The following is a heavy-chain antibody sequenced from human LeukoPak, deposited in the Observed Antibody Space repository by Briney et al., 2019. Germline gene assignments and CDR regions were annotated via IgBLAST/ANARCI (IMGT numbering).Heavy chain of an antibody. CDR3: AKDFSPFGGVIVMGSYFDY. D-gene: IGHD3-16*02. Sequence: GGSLRLSCAASGFTFSSYSMNWVRQAPGKGLEWVSSISSSSSFIYYADSVKGRFTISRDNAKNSLYLQMNSLRAEDTAVYYCAKDFSPFGGVIVMGSYFDYWGQGTLVTVSS. CDR2: ISSSSSFI. V-gene: IGHV3-21*04. J-gene: IGHJ4*02. CDR1: GFTFSSYS.